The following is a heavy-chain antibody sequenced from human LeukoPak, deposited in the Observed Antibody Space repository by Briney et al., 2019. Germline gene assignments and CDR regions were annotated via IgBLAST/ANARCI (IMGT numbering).Heavy chain of an antibody. J-gene: IGHJ4*02. V-gene: IGHV3-66*01. CDR2: IYSGGST. CDR3: AREIFSSGWYAFDN. Sequence: GGSLRLSCAASGFTVSNNYMSWVRQAPGKGLEWVSVIYSGGSTYYADSVKGRFTISRDTSKNTLYLQMNSLRAEDTAVYYCAREIFSSGWYAFDNWGPGTVVTVSS. CDR1: GFTVSNNY. D-gene: IGHD6-19*01.